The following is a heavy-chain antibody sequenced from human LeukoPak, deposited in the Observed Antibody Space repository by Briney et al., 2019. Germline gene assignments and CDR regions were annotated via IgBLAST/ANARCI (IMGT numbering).Heavy chain of an antibody. D-gene: IGHD6-19*01. V-gene: IGHV4-4*07. J-gene: IGHJ4*02. CDR3: ARGGWYFRDY. CDR1: GGSISSFY. Sequence: SETLSLTCTVSGGSISSFYWTWIRQPAGKGLEWVGRIYNTGTTDYNPSLKSRVTMSVDRSKNQFSLKLISVTAADTAVYYCARGGWYFRDYWGQGTLVTVSS. CDR2: IYNTGTT.